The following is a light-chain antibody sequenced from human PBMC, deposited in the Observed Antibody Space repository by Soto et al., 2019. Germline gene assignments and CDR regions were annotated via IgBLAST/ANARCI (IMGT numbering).Light chain of an antibody. CDR3: MEALQSPLT. CDR1: QSLLHSNGYNY. J-gene: IGKJ4*01. Sequence: DIVMTQSPLSLPVTPGEPASISCRSSQSLLHSNGYNYLDWYLQKPGQSPQLLIYLGSSRASGVPDRVRWSWSRTEFTLKISQVGAEGVGVYYCMEALQSPLTFGGGTKVEIK. CDR2: LGS. V-gene: IGKV2-28*01.